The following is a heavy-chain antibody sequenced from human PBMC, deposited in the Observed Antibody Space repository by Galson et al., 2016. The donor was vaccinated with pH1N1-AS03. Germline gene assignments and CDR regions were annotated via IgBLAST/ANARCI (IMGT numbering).Heavy chain of an antibody. Sequence: SLRLSCAASEFTFSIYHMSWVRQAPGKGLEWVSYINSRSDTIYYADSVKGRFTISRDNAKNSLYLQMSSLRDDDTDVYYCARDSGYGGTFDNWGQGALVTVSS. D-gene: IGHD5-12*01. CDR2: INSRSDTI. CDR3: ARDSGYGGTFDN. J-gene: IGHJ4*02. V-gene: IGHV3-48*02. CDR1: EFTFSIYH.